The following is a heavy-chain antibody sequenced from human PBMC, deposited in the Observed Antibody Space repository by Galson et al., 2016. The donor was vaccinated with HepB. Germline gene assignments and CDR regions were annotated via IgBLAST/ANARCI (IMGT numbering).Heavy chain of an antibody. V-gene: IGHV4-4*02. Sequence: SETLSLTCDVSGDSITRRSWWPWVRQPPGKGLEWIGEMFHSGTTYYNPSLRSRVTLSVDKSKNQFSPKVNSVTAADTAGYYCARDLAPSADAFFDQWGQGTLVTVSS. J-gene: IGHJ4*02. CDR2: MFHSGTT. CDR1: GDSITRRSW. CDR3: ARDLAPSADAFFDQ. D-gene: IGHD6-13*01.